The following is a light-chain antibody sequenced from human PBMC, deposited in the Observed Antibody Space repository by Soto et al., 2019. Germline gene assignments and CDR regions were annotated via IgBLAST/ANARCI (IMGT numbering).Light chain of an antibody. J-gene: IGKJ1*01. Sequence: DLQMTQSPSTLSASVGDRVTITCRASQSINIWLAWYQQKPGRAPKLLIHKASTLESGVPSRFSGSGSGTEFTLTISSLQPDDFATYYGHQYNVYWTFGQGTRVEIK. V-gene: IGKV1-5*03. CDR3: HQYNVYWT. CDR2: KAS. CDR1: QSINIW.